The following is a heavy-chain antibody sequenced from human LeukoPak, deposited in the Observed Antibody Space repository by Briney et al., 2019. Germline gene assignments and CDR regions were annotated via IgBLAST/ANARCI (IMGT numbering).Heavy chain of an antibody. D-gene: IGHD1-26*01. J-gene: IGHJ3*02. V-gene: IGHV3-30-3*01. Sequence: GGSLRLSCAASGFTFSSYSIHWVRQAPGKGLGWVTVISYDGGNKYYADSVKGRFTISRDNSKNTLYLQMNSLRTEDAAMYFCARGRTGSFDVFDIWGRGTMVTVSS. CDR1: GFTFSSYS. CDR2: ISYDGGNK. CDR3: ARGRTGSFDVFDI.